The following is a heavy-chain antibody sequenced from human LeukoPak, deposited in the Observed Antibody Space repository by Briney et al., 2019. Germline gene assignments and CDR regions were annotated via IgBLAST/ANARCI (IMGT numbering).Heavy chain of an antibody. D-gene: IGHD6-19*01. V-gene: IGHV3-64*01. CDR1: GFTFSSYA. CDR2: ISSNGSST. J-gene: IGHJ4*02. CDR3: ARVKYSSGVFDY. Sequence: GGSLRLSCAASGFTFSSYAMHWVRQAPGKGLEYVSAISSNGSSTYYANSVKGRFTIFRDNSNNTLYLQMGSLRAEDMAVYYCARVKYSSGVFDYWGQGTLVTVSS.